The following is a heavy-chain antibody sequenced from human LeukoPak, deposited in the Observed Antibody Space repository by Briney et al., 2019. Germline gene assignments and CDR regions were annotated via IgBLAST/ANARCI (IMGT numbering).Heavy chain of an antibody. V-gene: IGHV3-21*01. CDR2: ISGGSSFT. Sequence: GGSLRLSCATSGFTFDDYGMSWVRQAPGKGLEWVSYISGGSSFTYYVDSVKGRFTISRDNAKNSLYLQMSSLRAEDTAVYYCARDLGYSSGPNYWGQGTRVTVSS. CDR3: ARDLGYSSGPNY. J-gene: IGHJ4*02. CDR1: GFTFDDYG. D-gene: IGHD6-19*01.